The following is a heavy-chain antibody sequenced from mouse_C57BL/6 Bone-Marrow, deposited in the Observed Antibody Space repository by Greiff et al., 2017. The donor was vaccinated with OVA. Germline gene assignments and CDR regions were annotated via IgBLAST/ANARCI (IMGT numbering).Heavy chain of an antibody. CDR3: ARPWLRRWGFDY. D-gene: IGHD2-2*01. Sequence: QVQLQQPGAELVKPGASVKLSCKASGYTFTSYWMHWVKQRPGRGLEWIGRIDPNSGGTKYNEKFKNKTTLTVDKPTSTTYMQLNNLPSEDSAVYYCARPWLRRWGFDYWGQGTTLTVSS. J-gene: IGHJ2*01. CDR2: IDPNSGGT. V-gene: IGHV1-72*01. CDR1: GYTFTSYW.